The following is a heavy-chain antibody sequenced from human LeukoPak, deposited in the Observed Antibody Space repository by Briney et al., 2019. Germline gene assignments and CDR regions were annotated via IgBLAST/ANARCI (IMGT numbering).Heavy chain of an antibody. V-gene: IGHV4-61*02. Sequence: PSETLSLTCTVSGGSISSGGYYWSWIRQPAGKGLEWIGRIYTSGSTNYNPSLKSRVTMSVDTSKNQFSLKLSSVTAADTAVYYCARDSGLYQLPYAFDIWGQGTMVTVSS. J-gene: IGHJ3*02. CDR2: IYTSGST. D-gene: IGHD2-2*01. CDR1: GGSISSGGYY. CDR3: ARDSGLYQLPYAFDI.